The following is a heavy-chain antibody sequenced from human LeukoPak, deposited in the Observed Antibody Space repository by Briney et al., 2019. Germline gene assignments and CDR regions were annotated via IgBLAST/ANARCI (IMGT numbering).Heavy chain of an antibody. D-gene: IGHD2-15*01. Sequence: GGSLTLSCAASGFTVSSNYMSWVRQAPGEGLEWVSVIYSGGSTYYADSVKGRFTISRDNSKNTLYLQMNSLRAEDTAVYYCARGVAATRFDYWGQGTLVTVSS. J-gene: IGHJ4*02. V-gene: IGHV3-53*01. CDR2: IYSGGST. CDR3: ARGVAATRFDY. CDR1: GFTVSSNY.